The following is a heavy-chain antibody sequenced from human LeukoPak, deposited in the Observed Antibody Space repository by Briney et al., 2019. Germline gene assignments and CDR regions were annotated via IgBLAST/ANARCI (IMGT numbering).Heavy chain of an antibody. J-gene: IGHJ4*02. CDR2: IKSDGSST. Sequence: PGGSLRLSCAASGFTLSSYWMHWVRQAPGKGLVWVSRIKSDGSSTNYADSVKGRFTISRDNAKNTLYLQMNSLKAEDTAVYFCARMASGNYLGVYYFDYWGQGTLVTVSS. CDR1: GFTLSSYW. D-gene: IGHD1-26*01. V-gene: IGHV3-74*01. CDR3: ARMASGNYLGVYYFDY.